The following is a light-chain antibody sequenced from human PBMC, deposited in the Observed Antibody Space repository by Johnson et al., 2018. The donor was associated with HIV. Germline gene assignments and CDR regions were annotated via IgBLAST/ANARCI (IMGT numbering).Light chain of an antibody. Sequence: QSVLTQPPSVSAAPGQKVTISCSGSSSNIGNNYVSWYQQLPGTAPKLLIYENNKRPSGIPDRFSGSKSGTSATLGITGLQTGDEADYYCGTWDSSLTLYVCGTGTKVTVL. V-gene: IGLV1-51*02. CDR1: SSNIGNNY. J-gene: IGLJ1*01. CDR3: GTWDSSLTLYV. CDR2: ENN.